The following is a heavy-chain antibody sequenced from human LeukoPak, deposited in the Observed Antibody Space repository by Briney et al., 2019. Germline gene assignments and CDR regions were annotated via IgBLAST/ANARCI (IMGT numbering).Heavy chain of an antibody. CDR1: GGTFSSYG. J-gene: IGHJ6*03. CDR3: ASHCSSTSCYADYYYMDV. D-gene: IGHD2-2*01. Sequence: SVKVSCKASGGTFSSYGISWVRQAPGQGLEWMGGIIPIFGTANYAQKFQGRVTITADESTSRAYMELSSLRSEDTAVYYCASHCSSTSCYADYYYMDVWGKGTTVTVSS. CDR2: IIPIFGTA. V-gene: IGHV1-69*01.